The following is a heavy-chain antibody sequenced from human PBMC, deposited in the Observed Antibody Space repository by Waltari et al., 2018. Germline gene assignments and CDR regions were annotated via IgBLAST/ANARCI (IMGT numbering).Heavy chain of an antibody. V-gene: IGHV3-23*01. D-gene: IGHD7-27*01. CDR2: ISDAGGII. CDR3: ARGSGVDS. J-gene: IGHJ4*02. Sequence: FSTYVMNWVRQSPGKGLEWVSSISDAGGIINYADSVKGRFTISRDNSKNTLYLQMNSRRVDYTAVYYCARGSGVDSWGQGTLVTIS. CDR1: FSTYV.